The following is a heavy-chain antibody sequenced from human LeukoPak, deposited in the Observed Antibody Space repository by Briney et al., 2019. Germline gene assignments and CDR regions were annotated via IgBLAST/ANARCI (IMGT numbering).Heavy chain of an antibody. V-gene: IGHV3-53*05. CDR1: GFTVSTNY. CDR2: IYSGGST. Sequence: GGSLRLSCAASGFTVSTNYMSWVRQAPGKGLEWISVIYSGGSTSYADSVKGRFTISRDNSKNTLYLQMNSLRAEDTALYYCAKDPIAVAGYVFDYWGQGTLVTVSS. CDR3: AKDPIAVAGYVFDY. D-gene: IGHD6-19*01. J-gene: IGHJ4*02.